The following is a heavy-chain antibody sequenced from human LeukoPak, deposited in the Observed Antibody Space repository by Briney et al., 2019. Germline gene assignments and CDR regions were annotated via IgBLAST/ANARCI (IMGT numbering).Heavy chain of an antibody. J-gene: IGHJ4*02. CDR2: IIAYNGNT. D-gene: IGHD3-22*01. V-gene: IGHV1-18*01. CDR1: GYTFTSYG. CDR3: ARDLLPGYYDSSGYYNY. Sequence: ASVKVSCKASGYTFTSYGISWVRQAPGQGLEWMGWIIAYNGNTNYAQKLQGRVTMTTDTSTSTAYMELRSLRSDDTAVYYCARDLLPGYYDSSGYYNYWGQGTLVTVSS.